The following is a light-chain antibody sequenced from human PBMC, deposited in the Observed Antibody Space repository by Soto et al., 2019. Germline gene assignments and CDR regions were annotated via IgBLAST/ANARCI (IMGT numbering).Light chain of an antibody. CDR3: AAWDDSLNGRV. V-gene: IGLV1-44*01. CDR2: SNN. CDR1: SSNIGSNT. J-gene: IGLJ3*02. Sequence: QSVLTQPPSASGTPGQRVTISCSGSSSNIGSNTVNWYQQLPGTAPKLLIYSNNQRPSEVPDRFCGSKSGTSASLAISGLQSEDEAEYYCAAWDDSLNGRVFGGGTKLTVL.